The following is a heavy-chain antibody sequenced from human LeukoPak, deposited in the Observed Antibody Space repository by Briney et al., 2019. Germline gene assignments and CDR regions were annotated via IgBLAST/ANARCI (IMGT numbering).Heavy chain of an antibody. CDR3: ALSAAAGTRRSFDY. CDR1: GFTFSSYA. V-gene: IGHV3-23*01. Sequence: PGGSLRLSCAASGFTFSSYAMHWVRQAPGKGLEWVSAISGSGGSTYYADSVKGRFTISRDNSKNTLYLQMNSLRAEDTAVYYCALSAAAGTRRSFDYWGQGTLVTVSS. D-gene: IGHD6-13*01. CDR2: ISGSGGST. J-gene: IGHJ4*02.